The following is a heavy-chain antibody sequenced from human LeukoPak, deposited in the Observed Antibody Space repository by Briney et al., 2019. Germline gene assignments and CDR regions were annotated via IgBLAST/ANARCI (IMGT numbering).Heavy chain of an antibody. CDR3: ARKHWSGEKAGNFDW. J-gene: IGHJ4*02. D-gene: IGHD1-1*01. V-gene: IGHV4-34*01. Sequence: SETLSLTCAVSGGSFNDYYWTWIRQPPGKGLEWIGEINHSGATNYNPSLKSRVIISVDTSKKQFSLRMRSVAAADIGVYYCARKHWSGEKAGNFDWWGQGTQVTVSS. CDR1: GGSFNDYY. CDR2: INHSGAT.